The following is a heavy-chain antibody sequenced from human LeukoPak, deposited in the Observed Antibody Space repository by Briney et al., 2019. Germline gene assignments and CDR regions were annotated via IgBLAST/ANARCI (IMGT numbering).Heavy chain of an antibody. Sequence: PGGSLRLSCVASGFTFSSYGMHWVRQAPGKGLEWVAVIWFDGSDKYYADSVKGRFTISRDNSKNSLYLQMNSLSAEDTAVYYCARDITIVRGIIEGMDYWGQGTLVTVSS. D-gene: IGHD3-10*01. V-gene: IGHV3-33*01. CDR2: IWFDGSDK. CDR1: GFTFSSYG. CDR3: ARDITIVRGIIEGMDY. J-gene: IGHJ4*02.